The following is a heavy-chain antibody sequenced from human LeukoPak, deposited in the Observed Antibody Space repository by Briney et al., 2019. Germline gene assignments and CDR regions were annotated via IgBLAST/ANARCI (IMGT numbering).Heavy chain of an antibody. CDR1: EFTVSSNY. J-gene: IGHJ6*02. CDR3: ARDLVRRYFDGGPRYYYYVMDV. CDR2: IYSGGST. V-gene: IGHV3-53*04. D-gene: IGHD3-9*01. Sequence: GGSLRLSCAASEFTVSSNYMSWVRQAPGKGPEWVSVIYSGGSTYYADSVKGRFTISRHNSKNTLYLQMNSLRAEDTAVYYCARDLVRRYFDGGPRYYYYVMDVWGQGTTVTVSS.